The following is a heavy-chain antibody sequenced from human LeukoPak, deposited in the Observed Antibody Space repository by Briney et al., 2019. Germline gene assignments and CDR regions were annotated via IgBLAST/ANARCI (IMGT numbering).Heavy chain of an antibody. V-gene: IGHV3-49*04. Sequence: GRSLILSCTASGFTFGDYAMSWVRQAPGKGLEWVGFMKSRTYGGTTEYAASVKGRFTISRDDSKSIAYLQMNSLKTEDTAVYYCAKDILDIWGQGTLVTVSS. CDR3: AKDILDI. J-gene: IGHJ3*02. CDR2: MKSRTYGGTT. CDR1: GFTFGDYA.